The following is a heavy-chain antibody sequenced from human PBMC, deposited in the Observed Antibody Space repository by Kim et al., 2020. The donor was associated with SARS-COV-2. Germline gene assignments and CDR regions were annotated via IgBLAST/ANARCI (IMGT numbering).Heavy chain of an antibody. CDR2: NI. Sequence: NITYARSVKGRFTISRDNAKNLLYLQMNSLRDEDTGVYYCARDHNHGLDYWGQGTLVTVSS. D-gene: IGHD1-1*01. J-gene: IGHJ4*02. V-gene: IGHV3-48*02. CDR3: ARDHNHGLDY.